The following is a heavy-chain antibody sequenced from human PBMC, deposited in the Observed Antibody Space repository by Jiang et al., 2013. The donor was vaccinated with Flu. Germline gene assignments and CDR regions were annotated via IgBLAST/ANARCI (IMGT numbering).Heavy chain of an antibody. D-gene: IGHD6-13*01. Sequence: SCAGSGFTSSTYWMSWVRQAPGKGLEWVAIIKQDGSEEYYVDSVKGRFTISRDNAKNSLSLQMNSLRAEDTAIYYCARAGSSWYFDLWGQGTLVTVSS. CDR3: ARAGSSWYFDL. CDR2: IKQDGSEE. V-gene: IGHV3-7*01. CDR1: GFTSSTYW. J-gene: IGHJ4*02.